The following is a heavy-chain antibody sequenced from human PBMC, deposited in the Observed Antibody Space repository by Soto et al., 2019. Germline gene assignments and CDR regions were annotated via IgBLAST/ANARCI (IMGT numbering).Heavy chain of an antibody. J-gene: IGHJ4*02. CDR1: GDSFTSYW. CDR3: ARVLGPHRGAYYFDY. D-gene: IGHD3-10*01. Sequence: PGESLRICCKGSGDSFTSYWIVWVLQMPGKGLECMGIIYHGDSDTRYSPSFQGQVTISADKSISTAYLQWSSLKASDTAMYYCARVLGPHRGAYYFDYWGQGTMVTVSS. CDR2: IYHGDSDT. V-gene: IGHV5-51*01.